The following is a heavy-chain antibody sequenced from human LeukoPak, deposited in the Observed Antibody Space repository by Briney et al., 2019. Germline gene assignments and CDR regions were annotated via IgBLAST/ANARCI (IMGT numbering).Heavy chain of an antibody. CDR1: GFTFDDYA. D-gene: IGHD3-22*01. Sequence: GGSLRLSCAASGFTFDDYAMHWVRQAPGRGLEWVSGISWKSGSIVYADSVKGRFSISRDNAKNSLYLQMNSLRAEDTAVYYCARLMSYYYDSSGYYTFDYWGQGTLVTVSS. CDR3: ARLMSYYYDSSGYYTFDY. CDR2: ISWKSGSI. V-gene: IGHV3-9*01. J-gene: IGHJ4*02.